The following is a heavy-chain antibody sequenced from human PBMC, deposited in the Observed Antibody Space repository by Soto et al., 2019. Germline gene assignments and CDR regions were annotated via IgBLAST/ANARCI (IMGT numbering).Heavy chain of an antibody. CDR3: ALLQTYYYYYGMDV. J-gene: IGHJ6*02. CDR1: GGSFSGYY. V-gene: IGHV4-34*01. CDR2: INHSGST. D-gene: IGHD1-26*01. Sequence: SETLSLTCAVYGGSFSGYYWSWIRQPPGKGLEWIGEINHSGSTNYNPSLKSRVTISVDTSKNQFSLKLSSVTAADTAVYYCALLQTYYYYYGMDVWGQGTTVTVSS.